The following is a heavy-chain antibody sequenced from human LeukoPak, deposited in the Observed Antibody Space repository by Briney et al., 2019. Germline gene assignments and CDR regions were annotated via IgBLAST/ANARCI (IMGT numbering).Heavy chain of an antibody. J-gene: IGHJ3*02. CDR3: ARDYSSSSRAFDI. CDR1: GFTFSSYS. V-gene: IGHV3-21*01. CDR2: ISSSSSYI. Sequence: GGSLRLSCAASGFTFSSYSMNWVRQAPGRGLEWVSSISSSSSYIYYADSVKGRFTISRDNAKNSLYPQMNSLRAEDTAVYYCARDYSSSSRAFDIWGQGTMVTVSS. D-gene: IGHD6-6*01.